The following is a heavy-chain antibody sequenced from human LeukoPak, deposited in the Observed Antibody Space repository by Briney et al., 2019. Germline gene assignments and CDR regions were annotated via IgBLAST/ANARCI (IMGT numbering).Heavy chain of an antibody. V-gene: IGHV3-23*01. CDR2: ISGSGGGT. CDR1: GFTFSSYA. D-gene: IGHD3-22*01. J-gene: IGHJ6*02. Sequence: QSGGSLRLSCAASGFTFSSYAMSWVRQAPGKGLEWVSAISGSGGGTYYADSVKGRFTISRDNSKNTLYLQMNSLRAEDTAVYYCAKSNDSPYYYYGMDVWGQGTTVTVSS. CDR3: AKSNDSPYYYYGMDV.